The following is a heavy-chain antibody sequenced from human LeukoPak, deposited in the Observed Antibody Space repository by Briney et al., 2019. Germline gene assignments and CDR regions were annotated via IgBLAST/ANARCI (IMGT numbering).Heavy chain of an antibody. CDR3: AKDLRYFDWLLSY. J-gene: IGHJ4*02. CDR1: GFTFSSYG. Sequence: PGGTLRLSCAASGFTFSSYGMSWVRQAPGKGLEWVSAISGSGGSTYYADSVKGRFTISRDNSKNTLYLQMNSLRAEDTAVYYCAKDLRYFDWLLSYWGQGTLVTVAS. CDR2: ISGSGGST. V-gene: IGHV3-23*01. D-gene: IGHD3-9*01.